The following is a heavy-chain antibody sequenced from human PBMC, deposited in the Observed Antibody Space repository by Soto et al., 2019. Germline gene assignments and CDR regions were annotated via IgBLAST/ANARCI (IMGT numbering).Heavy chain of an antibody. CDR1: GFSLSTRGAG. V-gene: IGHV2-5*02. Sequence: QITLKESGPTLVKPTQTLTLTCTFSGFSLSTRGAGVGWIRQPPGKALEWLALIYWDDDQRYSPSLKSRLTITTDPSKNQVVLTMTNMDPVDTATYYCAHRGSGSYTYDYWGQGTLVTVSS. D-gene: IGHD3-10*01. CDR2: IYWDDDQ. CDR3: AHRGSGSYTYDY. J-gene: IGHJ4*02.